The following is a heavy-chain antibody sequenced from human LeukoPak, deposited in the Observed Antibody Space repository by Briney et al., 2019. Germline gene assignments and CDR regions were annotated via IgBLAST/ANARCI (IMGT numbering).Heavy chain of an antibody. CDR2: ISNSGSN. Sequence: SETLSLACTVSGGSISSHYWTWIRQSPVKGLEWIVDISNSGSNSYHPSLKSRVTISIDTSKNQFSLKLSSVTDADTAVYYCGRDALVGYFSYYYMDVWGKGTTVTVSS. V-gene: IGHV4-59*11. D-gene: IGHD2-15*01. CDR1: GGSISSHY. J-gene: IGHJ6*03. CDR3: GRDALVGYFSYYYMDV.